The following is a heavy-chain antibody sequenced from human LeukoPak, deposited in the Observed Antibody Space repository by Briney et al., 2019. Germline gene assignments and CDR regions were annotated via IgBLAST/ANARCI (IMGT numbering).Heavy chain of an antibody. J-gene: IGHJ4*02. V-gene: IGHV1-18*01. D-gene: IGHD2-15*01. CDR3: ASSLGYCSGGSCYSYY. Sequence: ASVKVSCKASGYTFTSYGISWVRQAPGQGLEWMGWISAYNGNTNYAQKLQGRVTMTTDTSTSTAYMELRSLRSDDTAVYYCASSLGYCSGGSCYSYYWGQGTLVTVSS. CDR2: ISAYNGNT. CDR1: GYTFTSYG.